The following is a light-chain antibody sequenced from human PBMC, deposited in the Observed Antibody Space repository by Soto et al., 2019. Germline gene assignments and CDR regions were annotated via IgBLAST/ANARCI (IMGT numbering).Light chain of an antibody. CDR1: YSLIHSDGDTY. CDR2: EVS. Sequence: DVVMTQSPLSLPVTLGQPASISCRSSYSLIHSDGDTYLNWFHQRPGQSPRRLIYEVSNRDSGVXDXXSGSGSGTDFTLKISRVEAEDVGIYYCMQGTHWPWTFGQGTEVEIK. V-gene: IGKV2-30*02. J-gene: IGKJ1*01. CDR3: MQGTHWPWT.